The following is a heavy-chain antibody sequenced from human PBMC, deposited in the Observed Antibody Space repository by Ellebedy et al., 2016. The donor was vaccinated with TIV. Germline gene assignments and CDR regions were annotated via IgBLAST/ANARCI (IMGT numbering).Heavy chain of an antibody. V-gene: IGHV3-21*04. CDR3: TRDLTNIVSGDY. D-gene: IGHD5/OR15-5a*01. Sequence: PGGSLRLSCVVSGFTFSSYSMNWVRQAPGKGLEWVSSISSSSNYVYYADSVKGRFTIFRDDDKNALYLQMNSLRAEDTAVYYCTRDLTNIVSGDYWGQGTLVTVSS. CDR2: ISSSSNYV. J-gene: IGHJ4*02. CDR1: GFTFSSYS.